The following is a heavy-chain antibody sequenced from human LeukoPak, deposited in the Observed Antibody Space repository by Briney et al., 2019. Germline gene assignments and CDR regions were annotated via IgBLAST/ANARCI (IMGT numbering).Heavy chain of an antibody. J-gene: IGHJ6*03. CDR3: ARRGGKNYGDYLLYYYYMDV. Sequence: ASVKVSCKASGYTFTSYYMHWVRQAPGQGLEWMGLINPSGGSTSYAQKFQGRVTMTRDMSTSTVYMELRSLRSDDTAMYYCARRGGKNYGDYLLYYYYMDVWGKGTTVTVSS. CDR1: GYTFTSYY. D-gene: IGHD4-17*01. V-gene: IGHV1-46*01. CDR2: INPSGGST.